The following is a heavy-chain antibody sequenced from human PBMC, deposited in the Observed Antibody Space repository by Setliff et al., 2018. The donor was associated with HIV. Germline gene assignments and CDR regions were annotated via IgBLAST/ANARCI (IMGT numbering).Heavy chain of an antibody. CDR3: ARAPYVSGRFGWFDP. D-gene: IGHD3-10*01. J-gene: IGHJ5*02. V-gene: IGHV4-31*01. CDR1: GGSISSSTYY. CDR2: MSYTGIN. Sequence: SETLSLTCTVSGGSISSSTYYWNWFRQSPGKGLEWIGYMSYTGINNYNPSLKSLVTISLDTSKNQFSLKLTSVTAADTAVYYCARAPYVSGRFGWFDPWGQGTLVTVSS.